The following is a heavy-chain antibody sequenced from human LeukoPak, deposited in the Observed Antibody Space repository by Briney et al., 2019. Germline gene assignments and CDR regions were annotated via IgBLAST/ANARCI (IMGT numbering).Heavy chain of an antibody. CDR1: GGSFSGYY. Sequence: PSETLSLTCAVYGGSFSGYYWSWIRQPPGKWLEWIGEINHSGSTNYNPSLKSRVTISVDTSKNQFSLKLSSVTAADTAVYYCARGLEGGLPSYYYYYMDVWGKGTTVTVSS. J-gene: IGHJ6*03. CDR2: INHSGST. V-gene: IGHV4-34*01. D-gene: IGHD1-1*01. CDR3: ARGLEGGLPSYYYYYMDV.